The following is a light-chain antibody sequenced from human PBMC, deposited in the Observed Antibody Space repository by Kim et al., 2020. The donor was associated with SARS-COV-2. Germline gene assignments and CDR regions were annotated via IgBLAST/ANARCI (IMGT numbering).Light chain of an antibody. V-gene: IGKV3-20*01. CDR3: QQYGSSLYT. CDR2: GAS. J-gene: IGKJ2*01. Sequence: SPGERATLSCRASQSVSGSYLAWYQQKPGQAPRLLIYGASSRATGIPDRFSGSGSGTDFTLTISRLEPEDFAVYYCQQYGSSLYTFGQGTKLEIK. CDR1: QSVSGSY.